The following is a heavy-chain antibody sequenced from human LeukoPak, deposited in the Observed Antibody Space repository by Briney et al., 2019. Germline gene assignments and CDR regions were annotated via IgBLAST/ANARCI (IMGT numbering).Heavy chain of an antibody. V-gene: IGHV3-74*01. CDR1: GFTFSNYW. J-gene: IGHJ4*02. CDR2: INSAGSST. D-gene: IGHD3-22*01. Sequence: GGSLRLSCAASGFTFSNYWMHWVRQVPGKGLVWVSRINSAGSSTNYADSVKGRFTISRDNAKNTLYLQMNSLRAEDTAVYYCAKDPTHFRVWDDYDNTRLNYWGQGTLVTVSS. CDR3: AKDPTHFRVWDDYDNTRLNY.